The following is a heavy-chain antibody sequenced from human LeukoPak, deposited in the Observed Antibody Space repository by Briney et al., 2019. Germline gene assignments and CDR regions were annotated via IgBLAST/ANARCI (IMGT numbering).Heavy chain of an antibody. CDR1: GGTFSSYA. J-gene: IGHJ5*02. D-gene: IGHD3-3*01. Sequence: ASVKVSCEASGGTFSSYAISWVRQAPGQGLEWMGGIIPIFGTANYAQKFQGRVTITTDESTSTAYMELSSLRSEDTAVYYCARVSGYLENWFDPWGQGTLVTVSS. CDR2: IIPIFGTA. V-gene: IGHV1-69*05. CDR3: ARVSGYLENWFDP.